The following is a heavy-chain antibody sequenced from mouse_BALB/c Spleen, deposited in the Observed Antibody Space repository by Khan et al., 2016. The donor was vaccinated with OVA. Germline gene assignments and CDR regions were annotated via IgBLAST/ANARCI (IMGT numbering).Heavy chain of an antibody. V-gene: IGHV1S132*01. J-gene: IGHJ3*01. D-gene: IGHD2-1*01. CDR1: GYIFTSYW. CDR2: IYPGTGSI. CDR3: ARGSGFGNYFDY. Sequence: QVHVKQSGGDLVRPGASVKLSCKTSGYIFTSYWIHWVKQWSGQGLEWIARIYPGTGSIYYNENFKDKATLTADISSSTAYMQLGSLKSEDSAVYRCARGSGFGNYFDYWGQGTLVTVSA.